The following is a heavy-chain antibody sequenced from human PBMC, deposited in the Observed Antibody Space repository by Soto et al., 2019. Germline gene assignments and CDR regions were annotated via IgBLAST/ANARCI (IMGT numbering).Heavy chain of an antibody. CDR2: IYYSGST. J-gene: IGHJ5*02. D-gene: IGHD6-19*01. CDR3: ARVCDPCRSSGWSGDGFDP. Sequence: SETLSLTCTVSGGSISSGDYYWSWIRQPPGKGLEWIGYIYYSGSTYYNPSLKSRVTISVDTSKNQFSLKLSSVTAADTAVYYCARVCDPCRSSGWSGDGFDPWGQGTLVTVSS. V-gene: IGHV4-30-4*01. CDR1: GGSISSGDYY.